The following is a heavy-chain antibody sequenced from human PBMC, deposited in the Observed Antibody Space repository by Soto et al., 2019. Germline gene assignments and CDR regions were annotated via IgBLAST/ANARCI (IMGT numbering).Heavy chain of an antibody. CDR3: AKDPRITMTVVAHAFDY. CDR1: GFTFSSYA. D-gene: IGHD3-22*01. Sequence: VGSLRLSCAASGFTFSSYAMSWVRQAPGKGLEWVSAISGSGGSTYYADSVKGRFTISRDNSKNTLYLQMNSLRAEDTAVYYCAKDPRITMTVVAHAFDYWGQGTLLTVSS. J-gene: IGHJ4*02. V-gene: IGHV3-23*01. CDR2: ISGSGGST.